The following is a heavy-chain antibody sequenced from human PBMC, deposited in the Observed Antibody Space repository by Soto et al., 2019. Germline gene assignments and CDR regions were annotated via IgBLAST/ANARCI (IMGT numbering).Heavy chain of an antibody. Sequence: EVQLLESGGGLVQPGGSLRLSCATSGFTFSNYAMTWVRQAPGKGLEWVSAISVSGVATYYAAFVKGRFTISRDNSKNTLYLQMNSLRAEDTAVYYCAQDRAYFDSYDAFDVWGQGTMVTVSA. J-gene: IGHJ3*01. V-gene: IGHV3-23*01. CDR2: ISVSGVAT. D-gene: IGHD3-9*01. CDR1: GFTFSNYA. CDR3: AQDRAYFDSYDAFDV.